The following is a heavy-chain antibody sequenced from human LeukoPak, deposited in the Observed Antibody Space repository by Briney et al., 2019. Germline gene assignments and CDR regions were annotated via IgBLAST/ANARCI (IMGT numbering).Heavy chain of an antibody. CDR1: GYTFTNYG. V-gene: IGHV1-18*01. J-gene: IGHJ4*02. Sequence: ASVKVSCKASGYTFTNYGISWVRQAPGQGLEWMGWIGAYNGNTNYAQKLQGRVTMTTDTSTSTAYMELRSLRSDDTAVYYCARDNYYGSGSYYKYPDYWGQGTLVTVSS. CDR3: ARDNYYGSGSYYKYPDY. CDR2: IGAYNGNT. D-gene: IGHD3-10*01.